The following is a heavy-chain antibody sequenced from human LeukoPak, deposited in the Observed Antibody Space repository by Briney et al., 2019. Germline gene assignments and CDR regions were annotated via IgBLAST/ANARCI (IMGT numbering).Heavy chain of an antibody. D-gene: IGHD5-18*01. V-gene: IGHV3-48*03. J-gene: IGHJ4*02. CDR1: GFTFSSYE. CDR3: ARGRRGYSEEY. Sequence: GGSLRLSCVVSGFTFSSYEMNWVRQAPGKGLEWVSYISGSGDTIYDADSVKGRFTISRDNAKNSLYLQMSSRRVEDTAVYYCARGRRGYSEEYWGQGTLVTVSS. CDR2: ISGSGDTI.